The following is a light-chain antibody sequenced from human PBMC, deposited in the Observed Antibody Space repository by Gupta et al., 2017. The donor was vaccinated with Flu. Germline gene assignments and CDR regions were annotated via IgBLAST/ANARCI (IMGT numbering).Light chain of an antibody. J-gene: IGKJ1*01. V-gene: IGKV1-6*01. CDR3: LQDNNYPET. Sequence: PTAVYASAGDRITITCLARQGIRNDLGWYQQKPGKAPKLLIYAAFSRKSGVPSRFSGSGSGTDLTLTISSLQPEDFAIYYCLQDNNYPETFGQGTKVEIK. CDR2: AAF. CDR1: QGIRND.